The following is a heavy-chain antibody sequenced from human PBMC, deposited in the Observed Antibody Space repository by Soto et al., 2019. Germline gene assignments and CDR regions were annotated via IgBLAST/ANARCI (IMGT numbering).Heavy chain of an antibody. CDR1: GLNFSNHW. CDR2: IKQDGSEK. V-gene: IGHV3-7*01. CDR3: AREIWNSIHPIARDAFDI. J-gene: IGHJ3*02. Sequence: VGSLRLSCAASGLNFSNHWMSWVRQAPGKGLEWVANIKQDGSEKYYVDSVKGRFTISRDNAKNSLYLQMNSLRAEDTAVYYCAREIWNSIHPIARDAFDIWGQGTMVTVSS. D-gene: IGHD1-1*01.